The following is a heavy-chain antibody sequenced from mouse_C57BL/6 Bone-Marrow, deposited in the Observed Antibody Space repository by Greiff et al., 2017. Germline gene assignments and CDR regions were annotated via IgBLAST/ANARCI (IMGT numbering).Heavy chain of an antibody. CDR1: GFTFSNYW. CDR3: TGDYSNYVDY. Sequence: EVKLVESGGGLVQPGGSMKLSCVASGFTFSNYWMNWVRQSPEKGLEWVAQIRMKSDNYATHYAETVKGRLTISREESKSSVYLQMNHLRAEDTGVYYCTGDYSNYVDYWGQGTTLTVSS. V-gene: IGHV6-3*01. CDR2: IRMKSDNYAT. D-gene: IGHD2-5*01. J-gene: IGHJ2*01.